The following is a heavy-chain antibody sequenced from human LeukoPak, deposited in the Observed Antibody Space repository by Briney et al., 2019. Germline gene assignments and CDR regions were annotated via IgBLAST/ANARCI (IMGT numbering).Heavy chain of an antibody. CDR3: ARGLGYYDSSGYSHYFDY. J-gene: IGHJ4*02. D-gene: IGHD3-22*01. CDR2: INHSGST. Sequence: PSETLSLTCAVSGGSISSGGYSWSWIRQPPGKGLEWIGYINHSGSTNYNPSLKSRVTISVDTSKNQFSLKLSSVTAADTAVYYCARGLGYYDSSGYSHYFDYWGQGTLVTVSS. V-gene: IGHV4-30-2*01. CDR1: GGSISSGGYS.